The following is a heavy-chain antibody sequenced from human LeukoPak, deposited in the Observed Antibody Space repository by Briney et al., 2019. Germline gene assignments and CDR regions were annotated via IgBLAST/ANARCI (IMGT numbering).Heavy chain of an antibody. J-gene: IGHJ6*02. CDR2: ISTNSSNI. V-gene: IGHV3-48*02. CDR1: GFTFSTYA. Sequence: GGSLRLSCAASGFTFSTYAMNWVRQAPGKGLEWVSYISTNSSNIYYADSVKGRFTISRDNAKNSLYLQMNSLRDEDTAVYYCARGPGFWSGYYSGYYGMDVWGQGTTVTVSS. CDR3: ARGPGFWSGYYSGYYGMDV. D-gene: IGHD3-3*01.